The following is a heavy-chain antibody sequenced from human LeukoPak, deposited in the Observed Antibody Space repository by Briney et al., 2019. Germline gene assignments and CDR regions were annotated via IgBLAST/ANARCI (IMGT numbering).Heavy chain of an antibody. CDR1: GFTFRSYV. V-gene: IGHV3-33*08. CDR2: MWYDGSNK. D-gene: IGHD3-22*01. CDR3: ARVRSSGYYYSAFDY. Sequence: PGGSLRLSCAASGFTFRSYVTRWVRQAPHKGLWSGADMWYDGSNKYYAATVKGRFAISRDNSKRTMYLQMISLRAEDTAVYYCARVRSSGYYYSAFDYWGQGTLVTVSS. J-gene: IGHJ4*02.